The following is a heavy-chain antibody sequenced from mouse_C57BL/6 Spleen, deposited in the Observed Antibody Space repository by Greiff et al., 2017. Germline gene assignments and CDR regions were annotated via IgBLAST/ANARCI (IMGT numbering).Heavy chain of an antibody. CDR2: INPSNGGT. CDR1: GYTFTSYW. D-gene: IGHD1-1*01. J-gene: IGHJ2*01. CDR3: AIATVVAPIDY. V-gene: IGHV1-53*01. Sequence: QVQLQQPGTELVKPGASVKLSCKASGYTFTSYWMHWVKQRPGQGLEWIGNINPSNGGTNYNEKFKSKATLTVDKTSSTAYMQLSSLTSEDYAVYYCAIATVVAPIDYWGQGTTLTVSS.